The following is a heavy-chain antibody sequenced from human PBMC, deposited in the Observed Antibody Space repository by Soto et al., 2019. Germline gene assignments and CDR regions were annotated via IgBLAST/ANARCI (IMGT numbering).Heavy chain of an antibody. CDR2: IKQDGSEK. D-gene: IGHD2-2*01. Sequence: GGSLRLSCVDSGFTFSSYWMSWVRQAPGKGLEWVANIKQDGSEKYYVDSVKGRFTISRDNAKKSVYLQMNSLRAEDTAIYYCARGVIPAAPDYYRMDVWGQGTTVTVSS. CDR1: GFTFSSYW. V-gene: IGHV3-7*01. CDR3: ARGVIPAAPDYYRMDV. J-gene: IGHJ6*02.